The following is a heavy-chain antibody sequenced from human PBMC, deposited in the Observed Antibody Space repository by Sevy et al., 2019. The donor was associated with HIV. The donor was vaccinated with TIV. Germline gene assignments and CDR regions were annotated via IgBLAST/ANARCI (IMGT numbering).Heavy chain of an antibody. CDR3: ARGKVLYSSIYYYYGMDV. J-gene: IGHJ6*02. V-gene: IGHV1-8*01. CDR2: MNPNSGNT. D-gene: IGHD6-13*01. CDR1: GYTFTSYD. Sequence: ASVKVSCKASGYTFTSYDISWVRQATGQGLEWMGWMNPNSGNTGYAQKFQGRVTMTRNTSISTAYMELSSLRSEDTAVYYCARGKVLYSSIYYYYGMDVWGQGTTVTVSS.